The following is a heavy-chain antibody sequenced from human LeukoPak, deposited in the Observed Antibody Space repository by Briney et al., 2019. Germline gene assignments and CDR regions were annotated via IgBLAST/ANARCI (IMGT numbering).Heavy chain of an antibody. CDR1: GFTFSSYT. J-gene: IGHJ4*02. V-gene: IGHV3-21*01. D-gene: IGHD3-22*01. CDR2: ITSSSSYI. Sequence: PGGSLRLSCAASGFTFSSYTMNWVRQAPGKGLEWVSSITSSSSYIYHADSVKGRFTISRDNAKNSLYLQMNNLRAEDTAVYYCARHVVAVGFDYWGQGTLVTVSS. CDR3: ARHVVAVGFDY.